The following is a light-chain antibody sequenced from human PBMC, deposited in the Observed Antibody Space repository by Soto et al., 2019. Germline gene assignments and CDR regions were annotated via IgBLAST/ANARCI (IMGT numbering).Light chain of an antibody. CDR1: SSNIGAGYD. CDR3: QSYDSSLSGWRV. Sequence: QSVLTQPPSMSGAPGQRVTISCTGSSSNIGAGYDVHWYQQVPGTAPKLLIYGNTNRPSGVPDRFSGSKSGTSASLAITGLQAEDEADYYCQSYDSSLSGWRVFGGGTKLTVL. CDR2: GNT. V-gene: IGLV1-40*01. J-gene: IGLJ3*02.